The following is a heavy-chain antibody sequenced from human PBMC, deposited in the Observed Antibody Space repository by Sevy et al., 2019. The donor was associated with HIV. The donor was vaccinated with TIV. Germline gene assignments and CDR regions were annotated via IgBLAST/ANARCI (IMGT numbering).Heavy chain of an antibody. J-gene: IGHJ4*02. CDR3: ARDSDGSGNYYLDYFDY. CDR1: GYIFTNYP. Sequence: ASVKVSCKASGYIFTNYPICWVRQAPGQGLEWMGCIRTSNRETKYTQKLQGRAIMTTDTSTSTVYMDLRNLRSDDTAVYYCARDSDGSGNYYLDYFDYWGQGTLVTVSS. CDR2: IRTSNRET. D-gene: IGHD3-22*01. V-gene: IGHV1-18*01.